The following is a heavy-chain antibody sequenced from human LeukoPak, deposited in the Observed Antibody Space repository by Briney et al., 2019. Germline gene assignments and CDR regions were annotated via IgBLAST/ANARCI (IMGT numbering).Heavy chain of an antibody. CDR2: IYSGGST. V-gene: IGHV3-66*04. CDR1: GFTVSSNY. D-gene: IGHD3-10*01. J-gene: IGHJ6*02. CDR3: ARRSTYYYGSGSYYQSSLHYYYGMDV. Sequence: GGSLRLSCAASGFTVSSNYMSWVRQAPGKGLEWVSVIYSGGSTYYADSVKGRFTISRDNSKNTLYLQMNGLRAEDTAVYYCARRSTYYYGSGSYYQSSLHYYYGMDVWGQGTTVTVSS.